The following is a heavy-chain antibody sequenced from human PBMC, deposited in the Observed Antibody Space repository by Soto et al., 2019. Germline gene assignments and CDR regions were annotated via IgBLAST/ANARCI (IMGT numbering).Heavy chain of an antibody. Sequence: SVKGSCKASGGTFSSYAISWVRQAPGQGLEWMGGIIPIFGTANYAQKFQGRVTITADESTSTAYMELSSLRSEDTAVYYCARDRAPTYYDFWSRYYYYYGMDVWGQGTTVTVSS. J-gene: IGHJ6*02. CDR3: ARDRAPTYYDFWSRYYYYYGMDV. CDR2: IIPIFGTA. D-gene: IGHD3-3*01. V-gene: IGHV1-69*13. CDR1: GGTFSSYA.